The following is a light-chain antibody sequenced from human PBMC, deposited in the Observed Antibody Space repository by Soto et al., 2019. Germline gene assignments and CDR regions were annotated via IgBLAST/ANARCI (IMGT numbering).Light chain of an antibody. Sequence: QSVLTQPPSVSGSPGQSVTISCTGTSSDVGSYSRVSWYQQPPGTAPKLMIYDVSNRPSGVPDRFSGSKSGHTASLTISGLQVEAEADYYCSAHTSTSTYVFGTGPKVTVL. CDR3: SAHTSTSTYV. J-gene: IGLJ1*01. V-gene: IGLV2-18*02. CDR1: SSDVGSYSR. CDR2: DVS.